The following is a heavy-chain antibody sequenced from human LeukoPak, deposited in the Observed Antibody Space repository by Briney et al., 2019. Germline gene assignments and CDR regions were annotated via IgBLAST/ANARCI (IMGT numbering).Heavy chain of an antibody. CDR2: ISSSSSYI. CDR1: GFTFSSYS. V-gene: IGHV3-21*01. J-gene: IGHJ5*02. CDR3: ARDIAPTGTVWFDP. Sequence: PGGSLRLSCAASGFTFSSYSMNWVRQAPGKGLEWVSSISSSSSYIYYADSVKGRFTISRDNAKNTLYLQMNSLRVDDTAVYYCARDIAPTGTVWFDPWGQGTLVTVSS. D-gene: IGHD6-13*01.